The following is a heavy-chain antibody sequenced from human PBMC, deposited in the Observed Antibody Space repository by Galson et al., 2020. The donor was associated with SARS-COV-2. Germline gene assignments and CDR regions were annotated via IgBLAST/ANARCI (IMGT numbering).Heavy chain of an antibody. CDR3: ARKDINFWSGYPGYYFDY. J-gene: IGHJ4*02. CDR1: GFTFSSYW. CDR2: IKQDGSEK. Sequence: GGSLRLSCAASGFTFSSYWMSWVRQAPEKGLEWVANIKQDGSEKYYEDSVKGRFTISRDNAKNSLYLQMNSLRAEDTAVYYCARKDINFWSGYPGYYFDYWGQGTLVTVSS. V-gene: IGHV3-7*03. D-gene: IGHD3-3*01.